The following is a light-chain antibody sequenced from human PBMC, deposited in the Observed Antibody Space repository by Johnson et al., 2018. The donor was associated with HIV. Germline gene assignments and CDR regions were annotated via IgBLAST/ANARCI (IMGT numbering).Light chain of an antibody. J-gene: IGLJ1*01. CDR2: DNN. V-gene: IGLV1-51*01. Sequence: QSVLTQPPSVSAAPGQKVTISCSGSSSNIGNNYVSWYQQLPGTAPKLLIYDNNKRPSGIPDRFSGYKSGTSATLGITGLQTGDEADYYCGTWDSSLGAGRVFGTGTKVTAL. CDR3: GTWDSSLGAGRV. CDR1: SSNIGNNY.